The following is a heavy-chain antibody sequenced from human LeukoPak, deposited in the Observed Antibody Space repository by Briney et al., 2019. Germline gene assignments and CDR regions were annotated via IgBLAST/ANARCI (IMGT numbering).Heavy chain of an antibody. J-gene: IGHJ5*02. D-gene: IGHD3-10*01. V-gene: IGHV1-69*04. CDR2: IIPILGIA. CDR3: ARDASGTGAWFDP. Sequence: GASVKVSCKASGGTFSSYAISWVRRAPGQGLEWMGRIIPILGIANYAQKFQGRVTITADKSTSTAYMELSSLRSEDTAVYYCARDASGTGAWFDPWGQGTLVTVSS. CDR1: GGTFSSYA.